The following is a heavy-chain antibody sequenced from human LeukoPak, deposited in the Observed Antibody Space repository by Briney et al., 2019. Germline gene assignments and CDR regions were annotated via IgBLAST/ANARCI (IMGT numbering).Heavy chain of an antibody. J-gene: IGHJ4*02. D-gene: IGHD3-22*01. CDR2: ISSSGSKI. CDR3: ARDRARVTGSGYYDY. Sequence: QPGGSLRLSCAASGFTFSSYAMNWVRQAPGKGLEWVSYISSSGSKIYYADSVKGRFTISRDNAKNSLYLQMNSLRAEDTAVYYCARDRARVTGSGYYDYWGQGTLVTVSS. V-gene: IGHV3-48*03. CDR1: GFTFSSYA.